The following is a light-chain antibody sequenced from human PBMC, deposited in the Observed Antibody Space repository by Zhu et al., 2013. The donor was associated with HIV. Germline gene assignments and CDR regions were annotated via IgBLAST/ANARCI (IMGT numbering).Light chain of an antibody. J-gene: IGKJ4*01. CDR1: QSISSW. Sequence: GDRVTITCRASQSISSWLAWYQQKPGKAPKFLIYDASSLESGVPSRFSGSGSGTEFTLTISSLQPDDFATYYCQHHNSSLLTFGGGTKVEIK. V-gene: IGKV1-5*01. CDR2: DAS. CDR3: QHHNSSLLT.